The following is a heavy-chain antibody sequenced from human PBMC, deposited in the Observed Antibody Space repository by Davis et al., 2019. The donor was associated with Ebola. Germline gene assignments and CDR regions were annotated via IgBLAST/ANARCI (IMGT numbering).Heavy chain of an antibody. V-gene: IGHV4-59*01. D-gene: IGHD3-3*01. J-gene: IGHJ5*02. CDR1: GGSFSSYY. CDR2: IYYSGST. CDR3: ARVGYDFWSGYYTGNWFDP. Sequence: SETLSLTCAVYGGSFSSYYWSWIRQPPGKGLEWIGYIYYSGSTNYNPSLKSRVTISVDTSKNQFSLKLSSVTAADTAVYYCARVGYDFWSGYYTGNWFDPWGQGTLVTVSS.